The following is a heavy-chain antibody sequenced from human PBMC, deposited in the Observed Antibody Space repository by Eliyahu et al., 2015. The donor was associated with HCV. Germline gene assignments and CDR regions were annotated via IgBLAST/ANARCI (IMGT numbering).Heavy chain of an antibody. CDR2: INSKTDGGTT. J-gene: IGHJ4*02. CDR3: TTDDLGSGWYVPY. D-gene: IGHD6-19*01. Sequence: EVQLVESGGGLVKPGGSLRLSCAASGLTFSNAWMSWVRQAPGKGLEWVGRINSKTDGGTTDYAAPVKGRFTISRDDSKNMLYLQMNSLKTEDTAVYYCTTDDLGSGWYVPYWGQGTLVTVSS. CDR1: GLTFSNAW. V-gene: IGHV3-15*01.